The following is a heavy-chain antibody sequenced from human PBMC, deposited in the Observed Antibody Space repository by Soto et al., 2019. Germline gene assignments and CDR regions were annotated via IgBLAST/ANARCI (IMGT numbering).Heavy chain of an antibody. CDR3: ARVGDMVRGVSSYYFDY. CDR2: IYHTGTT. V-gene: IGHV4-38-2*01. J-gene: IGHJ4*02. Sequence: LSLTCAVSGDSIIGIYHWAWIRQSPGRGLEWIASIYHTGTTYYTPSLESRVTISVDTSKNQFSLKLSSVTAADTAVYYCARVGDMVRGVSSYYFDYWGQGTLVTVSS. D-gene: IGHD3-10*01. CDR1: GDSIIGIYH.